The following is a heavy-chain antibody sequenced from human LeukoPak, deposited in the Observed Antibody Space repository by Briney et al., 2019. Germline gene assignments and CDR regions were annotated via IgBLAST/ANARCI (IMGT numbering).Heavy chain of an antibody. CDR3: ARGSFDSSGYYFEDDRFDT. V-gene: IGHV1-2*02. CDR1: GYTFTGYY. Sequence: ASVKVSCKASGYTFTGYYMHWVRQAPGQGLEWVGWINPNSGGTNYAQKFQGRVTVTRDTSISTAYMELSRLRSDDTAVNYCARGSFDSSGYYFEDDRFDTWGPGTLVTVSS. J-gene: IGHJ5*02. CDR2: INPNSGGT. D-gene: IGHD3-22*01.